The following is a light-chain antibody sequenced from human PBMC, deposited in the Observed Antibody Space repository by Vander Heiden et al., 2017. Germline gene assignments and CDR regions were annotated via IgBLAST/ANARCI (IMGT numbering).Light chain of an antibody. CDR3: QQYESNPPLT. J-gene: IGKJ4*01. V-gene: IGKV4-1*01. CDR1: QSVLYSSNNKNY. Sequence: DIVMTQSPDSLAVSLGERATINCKSSQSVLYSSNNKNYLAWYQQKPGQPPKLLIYWASTREAGVPDRFSGSGYGTDFTLTISSRQAEDVAVYYCQQYESNPPLTFGGGTKVENK. CDR2: WAS.